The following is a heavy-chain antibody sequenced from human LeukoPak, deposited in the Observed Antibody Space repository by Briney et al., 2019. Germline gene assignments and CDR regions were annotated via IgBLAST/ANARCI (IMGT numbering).Heavy chain of an antibody. CDR2: ISAYNGNT. CDR3: ARVGYSSGWHHIYYFDY. Sequence: ASVKVSCKASGYTFTSYGISWVRQAPGQGLEWMGWISAYNGNTNYAQKLQGRVTMTTDTSTSTAYMELRSLRSDDTAVYYCARVGYSSGWHHIYYFDYWGQGTLVTVSS. J-gene: IGHJ4*02. CDR1: GYTFTSYG. D-gene: IGHD6-19*01. V-gene: IGHV1-18*01.